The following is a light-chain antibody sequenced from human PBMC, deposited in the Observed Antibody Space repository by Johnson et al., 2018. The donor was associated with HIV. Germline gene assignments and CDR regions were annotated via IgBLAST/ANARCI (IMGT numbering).Light chain of an antibody. CDR1: SSNIGNNY. Sequence: HSVLTQPPSVSAAPGQKVTISCSGSSSNIGNNYVSWYQQLPGTAPKLLVYENIMRPSGIPDRFSGSKSGTSATLGIAGLQTGDEADYYCGTWDGSLSGYVFGTGTKVTVL. CDR3: GTWDGSLSGYV. CDR2: ENI. V-gene: IGLV1-51*02. J-gene: IGLJ1*01.